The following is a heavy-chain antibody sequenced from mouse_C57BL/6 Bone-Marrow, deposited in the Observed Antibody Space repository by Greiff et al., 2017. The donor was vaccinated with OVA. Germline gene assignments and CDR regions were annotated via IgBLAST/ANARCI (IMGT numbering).Heavy chain of an antibody. J-gene: IGHJ2*01. CDR2: INPGSGGT. Sequence: VQLQQSGAELVRPGTSVKVSCKASGYAFTNYLIEWVKQRPGQGLEWIGVINPGSGGTNYNEKFKGKATLTADKSSSTAYMQLSSLTSEDSAVYFCARIGSDGYFFDYWGQGTTLTVSS. D-gene: IGHD2-3*01. CDR3: ARIGSDGYFFDY. CDR1: GYAFTNYL. V-gene: IGHV1-54*01.